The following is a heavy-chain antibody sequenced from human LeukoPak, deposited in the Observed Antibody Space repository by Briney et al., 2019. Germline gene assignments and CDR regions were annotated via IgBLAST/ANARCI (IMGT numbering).Heavy chain of an antibody. D-gene: IGHD6-19*01. CDR2: ISSSSSYI. J-gene: IGHJ3*02. V-gene: IGHV3-21*04. Sequence: GGSLRLSCAASGFTFSTYSMNWVRQAPGKGLEWVSSISSSSSYIYYADSVKGRFTISRDNAKNSLYLQMNSLRAEDTAVYYCAKSAKKGVAVAYDAFDIWGQGTMVTVSS. CDR3: AKSAKKGVAVAYDAFDI. CDR1: GFTFSTYS.